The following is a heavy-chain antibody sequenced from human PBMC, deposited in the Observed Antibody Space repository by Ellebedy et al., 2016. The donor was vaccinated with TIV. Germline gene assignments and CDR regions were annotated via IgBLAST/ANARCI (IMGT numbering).Heavy chain of an antibody. J-gene: IGHJ4*02. D-gene: IGHD3-10*01. CDR3: AKVNWFGESRKTGDY. CDR2: IRGGGDST. V-gene: IGHV3-23*01. CDR1: GFTFYSHD. Sequence: PGGSLRLSCVTSGFTFYSHDVNWVRQAPGKGLEWVSGIRGGGDSTYYADSVKGRFTVYSDKSKNMLYLQRNSLRVEDTAVYYCAKVNWFGESRKTGDYWGQGTLVTVSS.